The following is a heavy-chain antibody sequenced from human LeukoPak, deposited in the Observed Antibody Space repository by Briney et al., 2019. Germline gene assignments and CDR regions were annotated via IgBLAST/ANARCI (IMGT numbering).Heavy chain of an antibody. J-gene: IGHJ4*02. CDR3: ARDRSGGGDY. V-gene: IGHV3-21*01. Sequence: AGGSLRLSCAASGFTFSSYSMNWVRQAPGKGLEWVSSISSSSSYIYYADSVKGRFTISRDNAKNSLYLQMNSLRAEDTAVYYCARDRSGGGDYWGQGTLATVSS. CDR2: ISSSSSYI. CDR1: GFTFSSYS. D-gene: IGHD3-16*01.